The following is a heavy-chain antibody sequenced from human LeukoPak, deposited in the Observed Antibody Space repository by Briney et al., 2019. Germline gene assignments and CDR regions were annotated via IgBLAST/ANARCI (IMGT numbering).Heavy chain of an antibody. Sequence: GGSLGLSCAASGFTFSSYAMSWVRQAPGKGLEWVSAISGSGGSTYYADSVKGRFTISRDNSKNTLYLQMNSLRAEDTAVYYCAKGYYYDSSGYFDYWGQGTLVTVSS. J-gene: IGHJ4*02. V-gene: IGHV3-23*01. D-gene: IGHD3-22*01. CDR3: AKGYYYDSSGYFDY. CDR1: GFTFSSYA. CDR2: ISGSGGST.